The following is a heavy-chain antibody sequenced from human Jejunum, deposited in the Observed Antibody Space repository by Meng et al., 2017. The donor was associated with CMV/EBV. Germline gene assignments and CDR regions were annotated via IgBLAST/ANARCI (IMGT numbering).Heavy chain of an antibody. D-gene: IGHD1-26*01. Sequence: VQLVQAGADAKKPGASMKVSCKASGYIFTNYDISWVRQAPGQGLEWMGWISVKNGEAKYPQNFQGRVTMTTDTTTNTAYMDLRSLRSDDTAVYYCARVEVGITSGDYWGQGTLVTVSS. CDR1: GYIFTNYD. V-gene: IGHV1-18*01. CDR3: ARVEVGITSGDY. J-gene: IGHJ4*02. CDR2: ISVKNGEA.